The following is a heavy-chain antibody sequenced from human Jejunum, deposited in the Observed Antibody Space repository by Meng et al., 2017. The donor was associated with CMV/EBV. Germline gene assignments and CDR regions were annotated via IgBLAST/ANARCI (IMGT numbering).Heavy chain of an antibody. CDR2: IYDSGKI. V-gene: IGHV3-66*03. Sequence: SLKISCAASGFNVSNNYMNWVRQAPGKGLEWVSVIYDSGKIYYADSVKGRFIISRDHSKNTLYLEMNSLRVEDTALYYCARGAFDWGQGTLVTVSS. CDR3: ARGAFD. J-gene: IGHJ4*02. CDR1: GFNVSNNY. D-gene: IGHD2/OR15-2a*01.